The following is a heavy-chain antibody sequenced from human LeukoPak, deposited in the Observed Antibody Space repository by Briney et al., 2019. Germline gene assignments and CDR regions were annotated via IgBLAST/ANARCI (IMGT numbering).Heavy chain of an antibody. V-gene: IGHV4-59*08. J-gene: IGHJ4*02. CDR3: ARRGFLDY. CDR2: ISSSGTT. CDR1: GGSISGYY. Sequence: SETLSLTCTVSGGSISGYYWSWIRQPPGKGLEWIGFISSSGTTSYNPSLKSRVTISEDTSRNQLSLKLSSVTAADTAVHYCARRGFLDYWGQGTLVTVSS.